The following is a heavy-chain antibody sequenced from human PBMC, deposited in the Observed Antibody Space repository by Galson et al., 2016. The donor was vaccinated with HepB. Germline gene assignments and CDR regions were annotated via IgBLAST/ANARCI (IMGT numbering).Heavy chain of an antibody. Sequence: QSGAEVKKPGESLKTSCKASGYFFIGYYIYWVRQAPGQGLEWMGWINPNTGGTSYARNFQGRVNLTRDTSITTTYMELSSLRSDDTAVYYCARETRVTGTRPYWYFDLWGRGSLVTVSS. D-gene: IGHD1-7*01. J-gene: IGHJ2*01. CDR2: INPNTGGT. V-gene: IGHV1-2*02. CDR3: ARETRVTGTRPYWYFDL. CDR1: GYFFIGYY.